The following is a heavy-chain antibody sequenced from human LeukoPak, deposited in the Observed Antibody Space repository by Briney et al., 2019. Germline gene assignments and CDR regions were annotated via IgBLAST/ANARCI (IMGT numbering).Heavy chain of an antibody. CDR3: AKGVRLWFAFYFDY. CDR1: GFTLGDYA. CDR2: ISGNGYNT. D-gene: IGHD3-10*01. V-gene: IGHV3-23*01. Sequence: GGSLRLSCAASGFTLGDYAMSWVRQAPGKRLEWVSAISGNGYNTYYADSVKGRFTISSESSRNTLYLQMHSLRAEDTAVYYCAKGVRLWFAFYFDYWGQGALVTVSS. J-gene: IGHJ4*02.